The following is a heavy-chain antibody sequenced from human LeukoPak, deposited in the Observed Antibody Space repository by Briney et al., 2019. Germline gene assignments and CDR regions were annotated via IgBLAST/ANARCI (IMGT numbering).Heavy chain of an antibody. CDR3: ARESSSGWYGGLDYYYYYMDV. CDR1: GGSISSYY. J-gene: IGHJ6*03. Sequence: SETLSLTCTVSGGSISSYYWSWIRQPAGKGLEWIGRIYTSGSTNYNPSLKSRVTISVATSKNQFSLKLSSVTAADTAVYYCARESSSGWYGGLDYYYYYMDVWGKGTTVTISS. D-gene: IGHD6-19*01. V-gene: IGHV4-4*07. CDR2: IYTSGST.